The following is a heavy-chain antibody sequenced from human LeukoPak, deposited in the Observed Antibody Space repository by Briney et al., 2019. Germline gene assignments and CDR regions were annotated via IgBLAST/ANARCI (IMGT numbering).Heavy chain of an antibody. D-gene: IGHD3-22*01. Sequence: TGESLRVSCAASGFTFSDYYMTWIRQAPGKGLEWISYISTSAGTIYYADSVKGRFTISRDNAKNSLYLQMNSLRAEDTAVYYCARDAIDSSGFDFDYWGQGTLVTVSS. CDR1: GFTFSDYY. J-gene: IGHJ4*02. V-gene: IGHV3-11*01. CDR3: ARDAIDSSGFDFDY. CDR2: ISTSAGTI.